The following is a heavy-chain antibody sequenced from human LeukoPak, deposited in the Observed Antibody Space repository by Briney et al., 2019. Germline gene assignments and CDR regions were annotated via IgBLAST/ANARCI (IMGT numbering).Heavy chain of an antibody. J-gene: IGHJ4*02. D-gene: IGHD3-10*01. V-gene: IGHV3-30*03. CDR2: ISYDGSNK. CDR3: ARDNLEYYYGSGSYYSY. Sequence: GGSLRLSCAASGFTFSSYGMHWVRQAPGKGLEWVAVISYDGSNKYYADSVKGRFTISRDNAKNSLYLQMNSLRAEDTAVYYCARDNLEYYYGSGSYYSYWGQGTLVTVSS. CDR1: GFTFSSYG.